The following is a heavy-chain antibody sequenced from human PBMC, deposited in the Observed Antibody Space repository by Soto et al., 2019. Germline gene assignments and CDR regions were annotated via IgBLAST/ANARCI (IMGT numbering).Heavy chain of an antibody. Sequence: ASVKVSCKASGYTFTSYGISWVRQAPGQGLEWMGWISAYNGNTNYAQKLQGRVTMTTDTSTSTAYMELRSLRSDDTAVYYCARCGDFDILTGYYPFDYWGQGTLVTVSS. CDR2: ISAYNGNT. D-gene: IGHD3-9*01. V-gene: IGHV1-18*01. CDR1: GYTFTSYG. J-gene: IGHJ4*02. CDR3: ARCGDFDILTGYYPFDY.